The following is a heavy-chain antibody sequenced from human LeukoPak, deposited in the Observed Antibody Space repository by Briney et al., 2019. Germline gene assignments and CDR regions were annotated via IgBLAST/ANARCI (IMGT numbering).Heavy chain of an antibody. CDR3: ARWRRYYYDSSGYSLDY. CDR1: GGSISSSSYY. CDR2: IYYSGST. Sequence: SETLSLTCTVSGGSISSSSYYWGWIRQPPGKGLEWIGSIYYSGSTYYNPSLKSRVTISVDTSKNQFSLKLSSVTAADTAVYYCARWRRYYYDSSGYSLDYWGQGTLVTVSS. J-gene: IGHJ4*02. V-gene: IGHV4-39*07. D-gene: IGHD3-22*01.